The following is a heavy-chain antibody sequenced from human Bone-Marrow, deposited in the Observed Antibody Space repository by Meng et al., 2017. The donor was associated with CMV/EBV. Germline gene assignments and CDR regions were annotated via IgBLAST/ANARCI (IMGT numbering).Heavy chain of an antibody. V-gene: IGHV3-30*02. J-gene: IGHJ6*02. CDR2: IQYDGSNK. CDR1: GFTFSGYG. Sequence: GGSLRLSCAASGFTFSGYGMHWVRQAPGKGLEWVAFIQYDGSNKYYAASVKGLFTISSDNYKNTLQMQMNSLGAEAAVEYYGAQVDIFTWGDLGGQGTRVTVSS. D-gene: IGHD2-2*03. CDR3: AQVDIFTWGDL.